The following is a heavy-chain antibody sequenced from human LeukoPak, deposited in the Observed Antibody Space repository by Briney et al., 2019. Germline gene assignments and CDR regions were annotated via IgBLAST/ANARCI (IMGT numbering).Heavy chain of an antibody. V-gene: IGHV4-39*01. D-gene: IGHD1-26*01. J-gene: IGHJ4*02. CDR2: IYYSGST. CDR1: GGSISSSSYY. Sequence: PSETLSLTCTVYGGSISSSSYYWGWIRQPPGKRLEWIGSIYYSGSTYYNPSLKSRATISVDTSKNQFSLKLSSVTAADTAGYYCARRHKELLYWGQGTLVTVSS. CDR3: ARRHKELLY.